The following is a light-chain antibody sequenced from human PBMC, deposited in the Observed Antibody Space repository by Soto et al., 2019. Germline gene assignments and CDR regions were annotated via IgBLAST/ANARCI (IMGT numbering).Light chain of an antibody. V-gene: IGKV3-20*01. CDR1: QSVDSAF. J-gene: IGKJ1*01. CDR2: GAS. Sequence: EIVLTQSPGSLSLSLGERATLSCRASQSVDSAFFAWYQQKPGQPPRLLMYGASRRATGMPDRFSGSGSGTDFTLTISRLEPEDLAVYYCQQYASSLTFAQGTKVEI. CDR3: QQYASSLT.